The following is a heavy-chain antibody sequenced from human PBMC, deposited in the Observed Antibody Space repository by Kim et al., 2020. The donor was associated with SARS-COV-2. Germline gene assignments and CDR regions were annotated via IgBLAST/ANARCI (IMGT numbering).Heavy chain of an antibody. D-gene: IGHD6-13*01. V-gene: IGHV3-9*01. CDR3: AKDISGIIAVAGPFDY. J-gene: IGHJ4*02. CDR1: GFTFDDYA. CDR2: ISWNSGSI. Sequence: GGSLRLSCAASGFTFDDYAMHWVRQAPGKGLEWVSGISWNSGSIGYADSVKGRFTISRDNAKNSLYLQMNSLRAEDTALYYCAKDISGIIAVAGPFDYWGQGTLVTVSS.